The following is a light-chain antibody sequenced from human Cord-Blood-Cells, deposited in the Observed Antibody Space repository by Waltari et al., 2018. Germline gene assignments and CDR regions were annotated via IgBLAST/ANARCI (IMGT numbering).Light chain of an antibody. V-gene: IGKV4-1*01. CDR3: QQYYSTQYS. Sequence: DIVMTQSPASLPVSLGERATINCKSSQSVLYSSNNKNYLAWYQKKPGQPPKLLIYWASTRESGVPDRFSGSGSGSDFTLTISSLQAEDVAVYYCQQYYSTQYSFGQGTKLEIK. CDR1: QSVLYSSNNKNY. J-gene: IGKJ2*03. CDR2: WAS.